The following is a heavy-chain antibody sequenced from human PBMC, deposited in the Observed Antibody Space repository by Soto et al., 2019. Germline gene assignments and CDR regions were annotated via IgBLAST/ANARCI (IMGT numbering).Heavy chain of an antibody. CDR3: ARGNYYYDSSGYYYFDY. CDR1: GFTFSSYG. J-gene: IGHJ4*02. Sequence: QVQLVESGGGVVQPGRSLRLSCAASGFTFSSYGMHWVRQAPGKGLEWVAVIWYDGSNNYYADSVKGRFTISRDNSKNTLYLKMNSLRAEDTAVYYCARGNYYYDSSGYYYFDYWGQGTLVTVSS. CDR2: IWYDGSNN. D-gene: IGHD3-22*01. V-gene: IGHV3-33*01.